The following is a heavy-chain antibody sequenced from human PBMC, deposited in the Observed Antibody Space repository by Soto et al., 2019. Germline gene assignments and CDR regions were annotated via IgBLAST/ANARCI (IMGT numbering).Heavy chain of an antibody. J-gene: IGHJ4*02. CDR3: AREAAVAGTAFDH. D-gene: IGHD6-19*01. CDR2: INVSDGST. CDR1: GYPFTSYY. V-gene: IGHV1-46*01. Sequence: ASVKVSCKASGYPFTSYYLHWVRQAPGQGPEWMGRINVSDGSTRYAQYFQGRVTMTRDTSTTTVYMELSPLRSDDTAVYYCAREAAVAGTAFDHWGQGTLVTVSS.